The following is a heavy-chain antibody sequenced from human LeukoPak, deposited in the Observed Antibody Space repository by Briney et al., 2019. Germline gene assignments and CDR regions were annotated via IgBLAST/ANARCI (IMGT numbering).Heavy chain of an antibody. J-gene: IGHJ4*02. D-gene: IGHD2-8*01. V-gene: IGHV3-7*01. CDR3: ARGPTNGQAFDY. CDR1: GFTFSSSW. Sequence: LSGGSLRLSCAASGFTFSSSWMTWVRHVPGKGLEWVASIREDGSQKSSVDSVKGRFTISRDNAKTSLYLQMDSLRAEDTAVYWCARGPTNGQAFDYWGQGTLVSVSS. CDR2: IREDGSQK.